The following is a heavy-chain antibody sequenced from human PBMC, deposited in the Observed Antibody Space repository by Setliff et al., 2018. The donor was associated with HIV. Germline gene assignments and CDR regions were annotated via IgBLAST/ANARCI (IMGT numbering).Heavy chain of an antibody. CDR2: IYYSGST. V-gene: IGHV4-39*07. CDR1: GGSISSSSYY. D-gene: IGHD1-26*01. J-gene: IGHJ5*02. Sequence: PSETLSLTCTVSGGSISSSSYYWGWIRQPPGKGLEWIGSIYYSGSTYKPSLKSRVTISVDTSKNQFSLKLRSVTAADTAIYYCARDIDVGAANWFDPWGQGTLVTAPQ. CDR3: ARDIDVGAANWFDP.